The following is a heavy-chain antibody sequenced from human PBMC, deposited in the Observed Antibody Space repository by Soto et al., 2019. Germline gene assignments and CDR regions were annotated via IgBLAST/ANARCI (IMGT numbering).Heavy chain of an antibody. CDR3: AKEEQLWSAFDY. J-gene: IGHJ4*02. V-gene: IGHV3-30*18. CDR1: GFTFSSYG. D-gene: IGHD5-18*01. Sequence: GGSLRLSCAASGFTFSSYGMHWVRQAPGKGLEWVAVISYDGSNKYYADSVKGRFTISRDNSKNTLYLQMNSLRAEDTAVYYCAKEEQLWSAFDYWGQGTLVTVSS. CDR2: ISYDGSNK.